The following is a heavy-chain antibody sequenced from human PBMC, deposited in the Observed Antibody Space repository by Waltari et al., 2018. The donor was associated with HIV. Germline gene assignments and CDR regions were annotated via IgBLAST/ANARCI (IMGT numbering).Heavy chain of an antibody. D-gene: IGHD6-13*01. V-gene: IGHV1-69-2*01. CDR2: VDPEDGET. Sequence: EVHIVQSGPEVKKTGATMKISCAISGYTFTDYYITWVREAPGKGLEWMGLVDPEDGETVYAEKFQDRLTISAYTSTDTVYIELTGLRSDDTAIYYCASLAAAVYFDAWGQGSPLTVSS. J-gene: IGHJ4*02. CDR3: ASLAAAVYFDA. CDR1: GYTFTDYY.